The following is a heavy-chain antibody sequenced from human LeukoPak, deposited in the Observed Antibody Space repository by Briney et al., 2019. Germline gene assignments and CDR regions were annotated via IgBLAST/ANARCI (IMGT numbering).Heavy chain of an antibody. Sequence: VGSLRLSCAASGFTFSTYAMHWVRQAPGKGLEYVSGISSNGNNTYSANSVKGRFTISRDNSKSSLYLHMGSLRAEDTAVYYCAREIRYSNGWPPLRVLDFWGQGTLVTVSS. CDR2: ISSNGNNT. CDR3: AREIRYSNGWPPLRVLDF. V-gene: IGHV3-64*01. J-gene: IGHJ4*02. CDR1: GFTFSTYA. D-gene: IGHD6-19*01.